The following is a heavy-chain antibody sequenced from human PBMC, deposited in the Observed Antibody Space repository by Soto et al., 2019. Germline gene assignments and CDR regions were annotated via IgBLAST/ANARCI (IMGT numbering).Heavy chain of an antibody. CDR3: ARDQGYFRGYNWNRDAFDI. D-gene: IGHD1-20*01. CDR1: GGTFSSYA. Sequence: GASVKVSCKASGGTFSSYAISWVRQAPGQGLEWMGGIIPIFGTANYAQKFQGRVTITADESTSTAYMELSSLGSEDTAVYYCARDQGYFRGYNWNRDAFDIWGQGTMVTVSS. V-gene: IGHV1-69*13. J-gene: IGHJ3*02. CDR2: IIPIFGTA.